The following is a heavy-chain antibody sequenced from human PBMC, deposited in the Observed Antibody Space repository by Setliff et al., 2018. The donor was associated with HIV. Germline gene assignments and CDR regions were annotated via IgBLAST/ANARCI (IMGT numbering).Heavy chain of an antibody. D-gene: IGHD3-16*02. Sequence: SETLSLTCTVSGGSINSHYWSWIRQSPGEGLEWIGTLNHGGTTDYNPSLKSRVTISADTSTNQFSLKLRSVTAADTAIYYCARESLNLGELSSNPDASDIWGQGTMVTVSS. J-gene: IGHJ3*02. CDR1: GGSINSHY. CDR3: ARESLNLGELSSNPDASDI. V-gene: IGHV4-59*11. CDR2: LNHGGTT.